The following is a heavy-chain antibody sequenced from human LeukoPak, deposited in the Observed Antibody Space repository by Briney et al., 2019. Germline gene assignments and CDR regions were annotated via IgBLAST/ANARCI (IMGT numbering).Heavy chain of an antibody. Sequence: PSETLSVTCTVSGGSITPYYWIWIRQPPGKGLEWIGEINHSGSTNYNPSLKSRVTISVDTSKNQFSLKLSSVAAADTAVYYCARESSSWSTPSFDYWGQGTLVTVSS. J-gene: IGHJ4*02. CDR3: ARESSSWSTPSFDY. CDR2: INHSGST. CDR1: GGSITPYY. D-gene: IGHD6-13*01. V-gene: IGHV4-34*01.